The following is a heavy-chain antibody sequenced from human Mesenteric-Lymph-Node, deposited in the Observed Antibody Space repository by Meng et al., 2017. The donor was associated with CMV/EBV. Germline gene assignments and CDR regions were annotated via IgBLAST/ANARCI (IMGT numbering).Heavy chain of an antibody. CDR3: TRLNYGSDY. J-gene: IGHJ4*02. CDR2: IRTRTNRYAT. V-gene: IGHV3-73*01. Sequence: SCAASGVNFSISAIHWVRQSPGKGLEWVGRIRTRTNRYATAYAAAVKGRFTVSRDDSKSTAYLQMTSLTTEDTAVYYCTRLNYGSDYWGQGTLVTVSS. D-gene: IGHD3-16*01. CDR1: GVNFSISA.